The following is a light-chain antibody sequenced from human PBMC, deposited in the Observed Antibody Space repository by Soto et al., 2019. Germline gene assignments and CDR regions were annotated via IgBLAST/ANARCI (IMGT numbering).Light chain of an antibody. CDR2: DVN. CDR1: SNDVGHFNY. J-gene: IGLJ1*01. Sequence: QSVLAQPASVSGSPGQSITISCTGTSNDVGHFNYVSWFQQHPGKAPKLLIFDVNNWPSGVSDRFSGSKSGNTASLTISGLQPEDEADYYCTSFTTSDTCVFGSGTKLTVL. V-gene: IGLV2-14*03. CDR3: TSFTTSDTCV.